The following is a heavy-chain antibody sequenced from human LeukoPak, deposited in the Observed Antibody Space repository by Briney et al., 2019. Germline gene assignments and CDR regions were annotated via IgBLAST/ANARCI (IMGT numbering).Heavy chain of an antibody. V-gene: IGHV1-24*01. CDR2: FDPEDGET. D-gene: IGHD1-26*01. J-gene: IGHJ6*02. Sequence: ASAKVSCKVSGYTLTELSMHWVRQAPGKGLEWMGGFDPEDGETIYAQKFQGRVTMTEGTSTDTAYMELSSLRSEDTAVYYCATEFARPPTYGMDVWGQGTTVTVSS. CDR3: ATEFARPPTYGMDV. CDR1: GYTLTELS.